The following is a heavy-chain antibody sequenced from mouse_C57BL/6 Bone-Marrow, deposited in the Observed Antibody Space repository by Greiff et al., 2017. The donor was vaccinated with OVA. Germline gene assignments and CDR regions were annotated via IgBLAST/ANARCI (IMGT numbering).Heavy chain of an antibody. CDR2: IDPETGGT. Sequence: VQLQQSGAELVRPGASVTLSCKASGYTFTDYEMHWVKQTPVHGLEWIGAIDPETGGTAYNQKFKGKAILTADKSSSTAYMELRSLTSEDSAVYYCTRSSYDYDGYWGQGTTRTVSS. CDR3: TRSSYDYDGY. J-gene: IGHJ2*01. D-gene: IGHD2-4*01. V-gene: IGHV1-15*01. CDR1: GYTFTDYE.